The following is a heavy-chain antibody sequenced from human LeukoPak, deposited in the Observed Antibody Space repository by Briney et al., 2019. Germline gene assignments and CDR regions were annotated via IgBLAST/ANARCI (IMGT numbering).Heavy chain of an antibody. CDR3: ARSDIQLWSTFDY. Sequence: ASVKVSCKVSGYTLTELSMHWVRQAPGQGLEWMGIINPSGGSTSYAQKFQGRVTMTRDTSTSTVYMELSSLRSEDTAVYYCARSDIQLWSTFDYWGQGTLVTVSS. CDR2: INPSGGST. V-gene: IGHV1-46*01. J-gene: IGHJ4*02. CDR1: GYTLTELS. D-gene: IGHD5-18*01.